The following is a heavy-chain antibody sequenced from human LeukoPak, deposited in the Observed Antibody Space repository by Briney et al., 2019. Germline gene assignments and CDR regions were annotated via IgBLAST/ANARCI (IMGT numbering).Heavy chain of an antibody. CDR1: GFTISSNY. J-gene: IGHJ1*01. D-gene: IGHD6-19*01. V-gene: IGHV3-21*01. CDR2: ISSSSSYI. CDR3: ARDDRIAVAGYLTSQYFQH. Sequence: GGSLRLSCAASGFTISSNYMSWVRQAPGKGLEWVSSISSSSSYIYYADSVKGRFTISRDNAKNSLYLQMNSLRAEDTAVYYCARDDRIAVAGYLTSQYFQHWGQGTLVTVSS.